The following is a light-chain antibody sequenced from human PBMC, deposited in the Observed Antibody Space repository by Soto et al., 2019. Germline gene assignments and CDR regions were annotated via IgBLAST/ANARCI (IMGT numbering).Light chain of an antibody. J-gene: IGKJ2*01. CDR1: RNIGTW. CDR2: DAS. V-gene: IGKV1-5*02. Sequence: DIQMTQSPSALSASLEDRVTIICRDSRNIGTWLAWYQQRPGRAPRLLIHDASTLESGDPSRFSGSGFGTEFTLTISSLQPDDFATYYCQHCHEYPYTFGQGTNLEIK. CDR3: QHCHEYPYT.